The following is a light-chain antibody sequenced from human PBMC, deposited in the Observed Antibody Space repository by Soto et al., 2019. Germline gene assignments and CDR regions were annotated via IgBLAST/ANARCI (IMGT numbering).Light chain of an antibody. V-gene: IGLV1-44*01. CDR2: SNN. CDR3: AAWDDSLNGYV. Sequence: QSVLTHPPSASGTPGQRVTISCSGSSSNIGSNTVNWYQQLPGTAPKLLIYSNNLRPSGVPDRFSGSKSGTSASLAISGLQSEDEADYYCAAWDDSLNGYVFGNGTKVTVL. J-gene: IGLJ1*01. CDR1: SSNIGSNT.